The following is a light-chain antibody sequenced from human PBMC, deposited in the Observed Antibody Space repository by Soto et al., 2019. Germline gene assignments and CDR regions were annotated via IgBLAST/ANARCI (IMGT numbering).Light chain of an antibody. V-gene: IGKV3-20*01. CDR1: QSVNSNF. J-gene: IGKJ3*01. Sequence: EIVLTQSPVALSLSPGERATLSCRASQSVNSNFLAWYQQKPGQAPRLLIYGASNRATGIPDRFSGSGSGTDFTLTIKRLEPEDFAVYFCQQYGSSPFTFGPGTKVDIK. CDR3: QQYGSSPFT. CDR2: GAS.